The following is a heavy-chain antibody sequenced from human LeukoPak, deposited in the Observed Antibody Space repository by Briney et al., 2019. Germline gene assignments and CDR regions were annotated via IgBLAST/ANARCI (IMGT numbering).Heavy chain of an antibody. V-gene: IGHV4-34*01. D-gene: IGHD3-3*01. CDR2: INHVGST. CDR1: GGSFSGYY. Sequence: SETLSLTCAVYGGSFSGYYWAWIRRPPGKGLEWIGEINHVGSTNYNPSLKSRVSISVDTSKNQFSLELSSVTAADTAVYYCARAPSTIFGVITLDYFDYWGQGTLVTVSS. CDR3: ARAPSTIFGVITLDYFDY. J-gene: IGHJ4*02.